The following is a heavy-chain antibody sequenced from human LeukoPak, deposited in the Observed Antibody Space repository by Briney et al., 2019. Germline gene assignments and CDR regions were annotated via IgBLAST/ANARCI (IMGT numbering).Heavy chain of an antibody. CDR1: GYTFTSYD. CDR2: MNPNSGAT. CDR3: ARAPRSRGFDY. J-gene: IGHJ4*02. D-gene: IGHD3-16*02. V-gene: IGHV1-8*01. Sequence: ASVKVSCKASGYTFTSYDFNWLRQATGQGPEWMGWMNPNSGATGYAQKFQGRITMTRSASINTAYMELTDLRSEDTAVYYCARAPRSRGFDYWGQGTLVTVSS.